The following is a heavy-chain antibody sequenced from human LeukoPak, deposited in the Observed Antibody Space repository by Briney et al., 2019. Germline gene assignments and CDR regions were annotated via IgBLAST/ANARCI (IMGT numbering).Heavy chain of an antibody. CDR2: IWYDGSNE. J-gene: IGHJ6*04. CDR1: GFTFSSYG. V-gene: IGHV3-33*01. D-gene: IGHD2-2*01. Sequence: GGSLRLSCAASGFTFSSYGMHWVRQAPGKGLEWVAVIWYDGSNEYYADSVKGRFTISRDNSKNTLYLQMNSLRAEDTAVYYCARDPSQYCSSTSCLLEGSMDVWGKGTTVTVSS. CDR3: ARDPSQYCSSTSCLLEGSMDV.